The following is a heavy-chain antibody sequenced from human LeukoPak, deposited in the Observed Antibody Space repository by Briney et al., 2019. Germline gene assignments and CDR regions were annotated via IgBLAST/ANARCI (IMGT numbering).Heavy chain of an antibody. CDR2: IYYSGST. CDR3: ARDVNRGSSWAFDY. J-gene: IGHJ4*02. V-gene: IGHV4-59*12. CDR1: GVSISSCY. Sequence: PSETLCLTCTVSGVSISSCYWSRIRQPPGKGLEWIGYIYYSGSTKYNPSLKSRVTMSVDTSKNQFSLRLGSVTAADTAVYYCARDVNRGSSWAFDYWGQGTLVTVSS. D-gene: IGHD6-13*01.